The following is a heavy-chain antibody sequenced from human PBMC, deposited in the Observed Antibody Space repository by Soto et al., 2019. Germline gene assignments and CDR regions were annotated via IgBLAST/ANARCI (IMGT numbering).Heavy chain of an antibody. CDR2: ISGSGGST. CDR3: ATGRGLYYYYGMDV. Sequence: EVQLLESGGGLVQPGGSLRLSCAASGFTFSSYAMSWVRQAPGKGLEWDSAISGSGGSTYYADSVKGRFTISRDNSKNTLYLQMNSLRAEDTAVYYCATGRGLYYYYGMDVWGQGTTVTVSS. CDR1: GFTFSSYA. J-gene: IGHJ6*02. V-gene: IGHV3-23*01. D-gene: IGHD3-10*01.